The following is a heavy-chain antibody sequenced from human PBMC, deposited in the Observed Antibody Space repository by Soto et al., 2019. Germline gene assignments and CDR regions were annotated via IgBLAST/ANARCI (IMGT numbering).Heavy chain of an antibody. D-gene: IGHD4-17*01. CDR3: SFQESTTVTTFGY. J-gene: IGHJ4*02. Sequence: PGGSLRLSCAASGFSFSNAWMSWVRQAPGKGLEWVGRIKSKTDGETTDYAAPVKGRFTISRDDSQNTLYLQMNSLETADTAVYYCSFQESTTVTTFGYWGQGTLVTVSS. CDR1: GFSFSNAW. CDR2: IKSKTDGETT. V-gene: IGHV3-15*01.